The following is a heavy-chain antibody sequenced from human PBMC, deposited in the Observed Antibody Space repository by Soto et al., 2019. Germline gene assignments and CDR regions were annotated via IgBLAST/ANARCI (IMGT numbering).Heavy chain of an antibody. D-gene: IGHD3-10*01. CDR3: ARHGDRKYYFDF. Sequence: PSETLSLTCTVSGGSISSSSYYWGWFRQTPGKGLEWIGTFYYSGSTYYNSSLQSRVTISVDTSKNQFSLRLSSVTAADTAVYYCARHGDRKYYFDFWGQGALVTVSS. CDR1: GGSISSSSYY. CDR2: FYYSGST. J-gene: IGHJ4*02. V-gene: IGHV4-39*01.